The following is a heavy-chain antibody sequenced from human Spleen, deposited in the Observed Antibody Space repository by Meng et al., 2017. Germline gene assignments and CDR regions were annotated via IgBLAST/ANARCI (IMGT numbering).Heavy chain of an antibody. CDR1: GGSFSDYY. D-gene: IGHD4-11*01. CDR3: ARGPTTMAHDFDY. V-gene: IGHV4-34*01. CDR2: INHSGST. J-gene: IGHJ4*02. Sequence: QVQLQQGGAGLLNPSETLSLTCVVSGGSFSDYYWSWIRQPPGKGLEWIGEINHSGSTNYNPSLESRATISVDTSQNNLSLKLSSVTAADSAVYYCARGPTTMAHDFDYWGQGTLVTASS.